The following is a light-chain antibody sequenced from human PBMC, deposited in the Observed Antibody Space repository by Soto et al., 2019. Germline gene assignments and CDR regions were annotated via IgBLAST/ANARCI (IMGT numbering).Light chain of an antibody. CDR1: SSNIGNNY. CDR2: ENN. Sequence: QSVLTQPPSVSAAPGQKVTISCSGSSSNIGNNYVSWYQQLPGTAPKLLIYENNKRPSGIPDRFSGSKSGTSATLGITGLQTGDEADYYCGTWDDSLNGWVFGGGTQLTVL. CDR3: GTWDDSLNGWV. V-gene: IGLV1-51*01. J-gene: IGLJ3*02.